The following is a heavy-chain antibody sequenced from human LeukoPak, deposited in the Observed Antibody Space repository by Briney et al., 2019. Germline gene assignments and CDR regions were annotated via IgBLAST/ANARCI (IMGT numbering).Heavy chain of an antibody. V-gene: IGHV4-59*01. Sequence: SETLSLTCTVSGGSISSYYWSWIRQPPGKGLEWIGYIYYSGSTNYNPSLKSRVTISVDTSKNQLSLKLSSVTAADTAVYYCARDLRSYGFDYWGQGTLVTVSS. CDR1: GGSISSYY. CDR2: IYYSGST. J-gene: IGHJ4*02. D-gene: IGHD5-18*01. CDR3: ARDLRSYGFDY.